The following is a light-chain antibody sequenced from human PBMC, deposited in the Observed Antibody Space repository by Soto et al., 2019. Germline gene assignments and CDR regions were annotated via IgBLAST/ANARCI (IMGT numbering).Light chain of an antibody. CDR2: EVS. CDR1: SSDVGGYNY. V-gene: IGLV2-14*01. J-gene: IGLJ1*01. Sequence: QSGLTQPASVSGSPGQPITISCTGTSSDVGGYNYVSWYQHHPGKAPKVMIYEVSNRPSGISNRFSGSKSGNTASLTISGLQAEDEADYYCSSYKTGSTLVFGTGTKVTVL. CDR3: SSYKTGSTLV.